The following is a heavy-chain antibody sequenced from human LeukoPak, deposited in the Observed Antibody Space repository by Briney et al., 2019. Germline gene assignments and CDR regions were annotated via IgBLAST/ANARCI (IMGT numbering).Heavy chain of an antibody. Sequence: GGSLRLSCAASGFTFSSYDMHWVRQATGKGLEWVSAIGTAGDTYYPGSVKGRFTISRENAKNSLYLQMNSLRAGDTAVYYCARGDILTGYYYMDVWGKGTTVTISS. J-gene: IGHJ6*03. CDR2: IGTAGDT. V-gene: IGHV3-13*01. D-gene: IGHD3-9*01. CDR1: GFTFSSYD. CDR3: ARGDILTGYYYMDV.